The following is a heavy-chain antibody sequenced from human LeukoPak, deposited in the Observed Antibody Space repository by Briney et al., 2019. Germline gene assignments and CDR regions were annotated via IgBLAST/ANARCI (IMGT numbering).Heavy chain of an antibody. CDR1: GFTFHDYT. J-gene: IGHJ5*02. V-gene: IGHV3-9*01. CDR2: ISWNSGSI. CDR3: AKDGDGSGTYHWFDP. D-gene: IGHD3-10*01. Sequence: GGSLRLSCAASGFTFHDYTMHWVRRVPGKGLEWVSGISWNSGSIGYADSVKGRFTISRDNAKNSLYLQMNSLRAEDTALYYCAKDGDGSGTYHWFDPWGQGTLVTVSS.